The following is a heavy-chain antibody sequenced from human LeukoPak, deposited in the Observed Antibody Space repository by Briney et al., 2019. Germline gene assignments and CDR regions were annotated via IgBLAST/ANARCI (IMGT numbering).Heavy chain of an antibody. CDR1: GGSISSSSYF. CDR3: ARGAYCGGDCYSPVAEYFQH. D-gene: IGHD2-21*02. J-gene: IGHJ1*01. CDR2: IYYSGST. Sequence: PSETLSLTCTVSGGSISSSSYFCGWIRQPPGKGLEWIGSIYYSGSTYHNPSLKSRVTISVDTSKNQFSLKLSSVTAADTAVYYCARGAYCGGDCYSPVAEYFQHWGQGTLVTVSS. V-gene: IGHV4-39*01.